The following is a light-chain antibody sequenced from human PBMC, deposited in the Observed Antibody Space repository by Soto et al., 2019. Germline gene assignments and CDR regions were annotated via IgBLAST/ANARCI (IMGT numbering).Light chain of an antibody. CDR2: DTS. CDR1: QSLTNSF. J-gene: IGKJ5*01. V-gene: IGKV3D-20*02. CDR3: QQRSNWPPSIT. Sequence: EFVLTQSPGTLSLSPGERATLSCRASQSLTNSFIAWYQQRPGQAPRLLIYDTSSRASGIPDRFSGSGSGTDFTLTISSLEPEDFAVYYCQQRSNWPPSITFGQGTRLEIK.